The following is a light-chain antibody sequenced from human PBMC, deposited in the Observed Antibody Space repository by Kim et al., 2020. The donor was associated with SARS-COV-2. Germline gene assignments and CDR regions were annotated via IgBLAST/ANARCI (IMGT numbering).Light chain of an antibody. J-gene: IGLJ2*01. CDR1: HIGSKS. CDR2: FDS. CDR3: QVWDSRSDNVV. V-gene: IGLV3-21*04. Sequence: SYELTQPPSVSVAPGKTARITCGGNHIGSKSVHWYQQKPGQAPVLVIYFDSDRPSGIPERFSGSNSGNTATLTISWVEAGDEADYYCQVWDSRSDNVVFGGGTKVTVL.